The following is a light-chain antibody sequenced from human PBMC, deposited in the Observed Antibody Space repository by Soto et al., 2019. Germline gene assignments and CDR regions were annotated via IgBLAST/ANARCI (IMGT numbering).Light chain of an antibody. CDR1: QSISSY. CDR2: DVS. CDR3: QQYNTFWT. J-gene: IGKJ1*01. V-gene: IGKV1-5*01. Sequence: DIQMTQSPSSLSASVGDRVTITCRASQSISSYLNWYQQKPGKAPKLLIYDVSTLGSGVPSRFSGSGSGTDFTLTISSLQPDDFATYYCQQYNTFWTFGQGTKVDIK.